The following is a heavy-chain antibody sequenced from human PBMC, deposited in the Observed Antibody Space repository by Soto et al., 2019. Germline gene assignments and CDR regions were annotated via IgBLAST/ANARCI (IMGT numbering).Heavy chain of an antibody. J-gene: IGHJ5*02. CDR1: GGSISSYY. CDR3: ARHVGAIPYNWFDP. Sequence: PSETLSLTCTVSGGSISSYYWSWIRQPPGKGLEWIGYIYYSGSTNYNPSLKSRVTISVDTSKNQFSLKLSSVTAADTAVYYCARHVGAIPYNWFDPWGQGTLVTVSS. D-gene: IGHD1-26*01. CDR2: IYYSGST. V-gene: IGHV4-59*01.